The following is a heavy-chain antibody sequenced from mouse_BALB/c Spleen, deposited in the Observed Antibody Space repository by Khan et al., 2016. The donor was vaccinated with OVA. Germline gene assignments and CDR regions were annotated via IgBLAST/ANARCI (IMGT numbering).Heavy chain of an antibody. J-gene: IGHJ2*01. CDR3: SRDGYYETYFDY. CDR1: GFTFSNYG. CDR2: INSNGGST. V-gene: IGHV5-6-3*01. Sequence: EVELVESGGGLVQSGGSLKLSCAASGFTFSNYGMSWVRQTPDRRLELVATINSNGGSTYYPDSVKGRFTISRDNGQNTLSLQMSSLRSEDTGIYYCSRDGYYETYFDYWGQGTTLTVSS. D-gene: IGHD2-3*01.